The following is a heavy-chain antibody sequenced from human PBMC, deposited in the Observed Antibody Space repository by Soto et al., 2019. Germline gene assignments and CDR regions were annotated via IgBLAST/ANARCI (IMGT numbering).Heavy chain of an antibody. J-gene: IGHJ5*02. Sequence: GSLRLSCAASGFTFSSYSMNWVRQAPGKGLEWVSYISSSSTTIYYADSVKGRFTISRDNAKNSLYLQMNSLRAEDTAVYYCARDINPQCYVLNGDWYDPWSQGTLVTVSS. V-gene: IGHV3-48*01. CDR2: ISSSSTTI. CDR3: ARDINPQCYVLNGDWYDP. CDR1: GFTFSSYS. D-gene: IGHD2-2*01.